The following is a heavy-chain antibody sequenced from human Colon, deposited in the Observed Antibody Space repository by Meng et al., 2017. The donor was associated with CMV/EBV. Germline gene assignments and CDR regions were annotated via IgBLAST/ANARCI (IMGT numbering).Heavy chain of an antibody. D-gene: IGHD1-1*01. CDR3: ARGRPNWSGVLDY. CDR2: ISGSTGYT. V-gene: IGHV1-18*01. CDR1: GYTFTSYG. J-gene: IGHJ4*02. Sequence: QVQVVTAGAEVKEPGASVLVSCRSSGYTFTSYGINWVRQAPGQGLEWMGWISGSTGYTNRAQKFQGRVTMTTDTSTSTAYLALTSLTSNDTAVYYCARGRPNWSGVLDYWGQGTLVTVSS.